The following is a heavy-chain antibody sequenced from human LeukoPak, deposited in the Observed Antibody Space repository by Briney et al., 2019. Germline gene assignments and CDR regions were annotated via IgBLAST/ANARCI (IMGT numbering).Heavy chain of an antibody. CDR2: ISSSSCYI. Sequence: GGSLRLSCAASGFTFRSYSMNWVRQAPGKGLEWVSSISSSSCYIYYADSVKGRFTISRDNAKNSLYLQMNSLRAEDTAVYYCARIIAAAGSYNWFDPWGQGTLVTVSS. V-gene: IGHV3-21*01. CDR3: ARIIAAAGSYNWFDP. CDR1: GFTFRSYS. D-gene: IGHD6-13*01. J-gene: IGHJ5*02.